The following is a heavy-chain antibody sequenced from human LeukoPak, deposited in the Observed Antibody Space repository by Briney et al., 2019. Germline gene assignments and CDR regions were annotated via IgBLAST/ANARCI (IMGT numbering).Heavy chain of an antibody. CDR1: GGSFSGYY. CDR3: ATGPVPGYFDY. Sequence: SEILSLTCAVYGGSFSGYYWSWIRQPPGKGLEWIGEINRSGSTNYDPSLKSRVTISVDTSKNQFSLKLSSVTAADTAVYYCATGPVPGYFDYWGQGTLVTVSS. D-gene: IGHD2-2*01. V-gene: IGHV4-34*01. CDR2: INRSGST. J-gene: IGHJ4*02.